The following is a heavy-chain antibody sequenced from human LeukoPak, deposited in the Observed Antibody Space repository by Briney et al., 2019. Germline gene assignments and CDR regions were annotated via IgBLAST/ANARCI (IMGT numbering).Heavy chain of an antibody. CDR2: INWNGGST. CDR1: GFTFDDYG. Sequence: GGSLRLSCAASGFTFDDYGMSWVRQAPGKGLEWVSGINWNGGSTGYADSAKGRFTISRDNAKNSLYLQMNSLRAEDTALYYCARSGGKSSYYDFWSGSQYYFDYWGQGTLVTVSS. V-gene: IGHV3-20*04. D-gene: IGHD3-3*01. J-gene: IGHJ4*02. CDR3: ARSGGKSSYYDFWSGSQYYFDY.